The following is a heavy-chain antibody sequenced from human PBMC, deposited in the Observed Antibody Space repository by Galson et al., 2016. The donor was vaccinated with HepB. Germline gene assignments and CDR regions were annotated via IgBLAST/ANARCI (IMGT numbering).Heavy chain of an antibody. Sequence: AKVSCKASGYIFTNYGISWVRQAPGQGLEWMGWISAYNGKISYAQNFRARVTMTTDASTGTAYMELRSLRSDDTAVYFCARYRAATAYADFWGQGTLVTVSS. CDR2: ISAYNGKI. V-gene: IGHV1-18*01. CDR3: ARYRAATAYADF. J-gene: IGHJ4*02. CDR1: GYIFTNYG. D-gene: IGHD6-25*01.